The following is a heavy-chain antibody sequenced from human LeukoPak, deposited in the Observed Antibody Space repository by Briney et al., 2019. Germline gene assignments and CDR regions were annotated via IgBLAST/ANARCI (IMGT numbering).Heavy chain of an antibody. CDR3: ARGEHLYYAAV. CDR1: GGTFSSYA. Sequence: ASVKVSCKASGGTFSSYAISWVRQAPGQGLEWMGRIIPILGIANYAQKFQGRVTITADKSTSTAYMELSSLRSEDTAVYYCARGEHLYYAAVWGQGTTVTVSS. CDR2: IIPILGIA. J-gene: IGHJ6*02. D-gene: IGHD3-3*01. V-gene: IGHV1-69*04.